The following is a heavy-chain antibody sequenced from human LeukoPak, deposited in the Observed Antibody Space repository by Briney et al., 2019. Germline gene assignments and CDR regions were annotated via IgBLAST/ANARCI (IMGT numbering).Heavy chain of an antibody. D-gene: IGHD2-2*01. CDR1: GYSFTSYW. J-gene: IGHJ4*02. CDR3: ARGLAVPAAMNECLDY. Sequence: GESLKISCKGSGYSFTSYWIGWVRQMPGKGLEWMGIIYPGDSDTRYSPSFQGQVTISADKSISTAYLQWSSLKASDTAMYYCARGLAVPAAMNECLDYWGQGTLVTVSS. V-gene: IGHV5-51*01. CDR2: IYPGDSDT.